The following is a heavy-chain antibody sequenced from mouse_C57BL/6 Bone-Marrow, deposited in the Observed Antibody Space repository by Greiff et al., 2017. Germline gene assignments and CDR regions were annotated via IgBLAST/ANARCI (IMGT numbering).Heavy chain of an antibody. V-gene: IGHV14-4*01. J-gene: IGHJ2*01. CDR1: GFNIKDDY. D-gene: IGHD1-1*01. CDR2: IDPENGDT. CDR3: TTFGSITTVVATDY. Sequence: EVQLVESGAELVRPGASVKLSCTASGFNIKDDYMHWVKQRPEQGLEWIGWIDPENGDTEYASKFQGKATITADTSSNTAYLQLSSLTSEDTAVYYCTTFGSITTVVATDYWGQGTTLTVSS.